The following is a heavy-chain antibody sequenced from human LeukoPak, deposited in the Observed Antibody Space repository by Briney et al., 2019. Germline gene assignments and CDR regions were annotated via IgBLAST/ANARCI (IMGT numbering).Heavy chain of an antibody. CDR3: ASSQRGYIDPWEPVDP. Sequence: GGSLTLSCAVSGFTLSRYWMHWVRQAPGRGRVWVSRINSDGSSTGYADSVKGRFTISKDNSKNTLYLQMNSLRVEGTAVYYCASSQRGYIDPWEPVDPWGQGTLVAVSS. J-gene: IGHJ5*02. CDR1: GFTLSRYW. CDR2: INSDGSST. D-gene: IGHD3-9*01. V-gene: IGHV3-74*01.